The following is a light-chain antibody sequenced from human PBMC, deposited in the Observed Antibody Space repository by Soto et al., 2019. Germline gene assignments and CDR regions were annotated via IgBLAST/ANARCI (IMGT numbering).Light chain of an antibody. CDR2: DVS. J-gene: IGLJ1*01. CDR1: SSDGGGYNY. CDR3: SSYTSSRTLYV. Sequence: QSALTQPDSVSGSPGHSITISCTGTSSDGGGYNYGSGYQQHPGKATKLMNDDVSHRPAGVSNRFSGSKSGNTASLPVSGLQAGDEATYYCSSYTSSRTLYVFGTGTQVTVL. V-gene: IGLV2-14*01.